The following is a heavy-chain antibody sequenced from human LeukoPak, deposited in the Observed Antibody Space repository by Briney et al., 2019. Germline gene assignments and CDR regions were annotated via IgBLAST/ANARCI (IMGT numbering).Heavy chain of an antibody. CDR3: AKRGDRWSDYYSTFPDY. J-gene: IGHJ4*02. CDR2: IRGSGSNT. CDR1: GFIFRNYA. Sequence: GGSLRLSCAASGFIFRNYAMSWVRQAPGKGLEWVATIRGSGSNTYYADSVRGRFTVSRDNSKNTLYLQMNSLRAEDRAIYYCAKRGDRWSDYYSTFPDYWGQGTLVTVSS. D-gene: IGHD3-3*01. V-gene: IGHV3-23*01.